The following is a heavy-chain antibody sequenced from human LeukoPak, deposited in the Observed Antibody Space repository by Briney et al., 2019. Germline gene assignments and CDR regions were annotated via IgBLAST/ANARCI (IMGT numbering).Heavy chain of an antibody. CDR2: IRSKANSYAT. V-gene: IGHV3-73*01. Sequence: GGSLRLSCAASGFTFSGSVMHWVRQASGKGLEWVGRIRSKANSYATAYAASVKGRFTISRDDSKNTAYLQINSLRTEDTAVYYCTSQSIAARPTSLWGQGTLVTVSS. CDR3: TSQSIAARPTSL. J-gene: IGHJ4*02. CDR1: GFTFSGSV. D-gene: IGHD6-6*01.